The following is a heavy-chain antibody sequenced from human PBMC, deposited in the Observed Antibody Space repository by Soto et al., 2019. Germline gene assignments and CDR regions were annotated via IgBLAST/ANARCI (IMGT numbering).Heavy chain of an antibody. CDR3: ARGPIVVVVAAKGRWFDP. J-gene: IGHJ5*02. V-gene: IGHV4-34*01. D-gene: IGHD2-15*01. CDR1: GGSFSGYY. Sequence: SETLSLTCAVYGGSFSGYYWSWIRQPPGKGLEWIGEINHSGSTNYNPSLKSRVTISVDTSKNQFSLKLSSVTAADTAVYYCARGPIVVVVAAKGRWFDPWGQGTLVTVSS. CDR2: INHSGST.